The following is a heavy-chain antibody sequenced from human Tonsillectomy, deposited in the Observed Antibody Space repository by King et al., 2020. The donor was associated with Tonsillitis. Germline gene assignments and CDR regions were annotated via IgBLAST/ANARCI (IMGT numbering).Heavy chain of an antibody. CDR2: INPGGGST. Sequence: VQLVESGAEVKRPGASVKVSCKASGYNFTSNYVHWVRQAPGQGLEWMGIINPGGGSTNYAQKFQGRVTLTRDTSTSTVYMELSGLRPADTAVYYCARVGVTATLYSCCGMVVWGQGTTVTVSS. CDR1: GYNFTSNY. V-gene: IGHV1-46*01. CDR3: ARVGVTATLYSCCGMVV. D-gene: IGHD2-21*02. J-gene: IGHJ6*02.